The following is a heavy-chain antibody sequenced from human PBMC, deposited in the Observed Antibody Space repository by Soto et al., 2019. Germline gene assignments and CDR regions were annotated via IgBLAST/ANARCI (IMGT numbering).Heavy chain of an antibody. J-gene: IGHJ5*02. CDR1: VGSFSGYY. V-gene: IGHV4-34*01. D-gene: IGHD2-2*01. Sequence: PSETLSLTCAVYVGSFSGYYWSWIRQPPGKGLEWIGEINHSGSTNYNPSLKSRVTISVDTSKNQFSLKLSSVTAADTAVYYCAKLSCTSSTCYFPGWFEPRGQGSLAT. CDR2: INHSGST. CDR3: AKLSCTSSTCYFPGWFEP.